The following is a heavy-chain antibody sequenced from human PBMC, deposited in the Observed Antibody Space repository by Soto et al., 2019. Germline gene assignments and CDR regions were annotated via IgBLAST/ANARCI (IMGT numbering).Heavy chain of an antibody. CDR3: ARQADYNILTGYFYHFDY. D-gene: IGHD3-9*01. CDR2: IYPGDSDA. Sequence: GESLKISCKSSGYSFTDYWIGLVRQIPGKDLEWMGIIYPGDSDARYSPSFQGQVTISVDTSINTAFLRWNSLTASDTAMYYCARQADYNILTGYFYHFDYWGQGSLVTVSS. J-gene: IGHJ4*02. V-gene: IGHV5-51*01. CDR1: GYSFTDYW.